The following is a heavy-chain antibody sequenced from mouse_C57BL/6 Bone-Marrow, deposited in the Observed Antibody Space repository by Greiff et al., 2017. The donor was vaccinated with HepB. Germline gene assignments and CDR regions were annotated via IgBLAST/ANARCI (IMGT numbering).Heavy chain of an antibody. CDR1: GFSLTSYA. Sequence: VKLQESGPGLVAPSQSLSITCTVSGFSLTSYAISWVRQPPGKGLEWLGVLWTGGGTNYNSALKSRLSISKDNSKSQVFLKMNSLQTDDTARYYCARNGGTGYAMDYWGQGTSVTVSS. V-gene: IGHV2-9-1*01. J-gene: IGHJ4*01. CDR2: LWTGGGT. D-gene: IGHD1-1*02. CDR3: ARNGGTGYAMDY.